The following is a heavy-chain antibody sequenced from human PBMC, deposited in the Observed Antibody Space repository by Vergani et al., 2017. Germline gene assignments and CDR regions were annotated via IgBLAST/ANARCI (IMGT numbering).Heavy chain of an antibody. CDR3: AKGLNGVGCSSTSCYRNYYYYMDV. CDR1: GFTFSSYA. D-gene: IGHD2-2*01. J-gene: IGHJ6*03. CDR2: ISGSGGST. Sequence: EVQLLESGGGLVQPGGSPRLSCAASGFTFSSYAMSWVRQAPGKGLEWVSAISGSGGSTYYADSVKGRFTISRDNSKNTLYLQMNSLRAEDTAVYYCAKGLNGVGCSSTSCYRNYYYYMDVWGKGTTVTVSS. V-gene: IGHV3-23*01.